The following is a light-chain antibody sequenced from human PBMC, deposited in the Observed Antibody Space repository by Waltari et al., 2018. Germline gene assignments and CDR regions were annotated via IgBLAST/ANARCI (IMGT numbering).Light chain of an antibody. CDR1: QDHSNY. Sequence: DIQMTQSPSSLSASVGDRVTTTCQASQDHSNYLNWYQQKAGNAPKLLIYDASNLETGVPSRFSGGGSGTHFTFTISSLQPEDIATYYCQHYDNLPPPSYTFGQGTKLEIK. V-gene: IGKV1-33*01. CDR3: QHYDNLPPPSYT. CDR2: DAS. J-gene: IGKJ2*01.